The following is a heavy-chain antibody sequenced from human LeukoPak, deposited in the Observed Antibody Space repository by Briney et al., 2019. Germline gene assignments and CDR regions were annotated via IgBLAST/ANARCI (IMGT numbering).Heavy chain of an antibody. J-gene: IGHJ3*01. D-gene: IGHD3-22*01. CDR1: GFTVSTNY. CDR2: IYSGGTT. CDR3: ARWYDSSGFSPGGVDV. Sequence: GGSLRLSCAASGFTVSTNYMSWVRQAPGKGLEWVSVIYSGGTTYYAESVKGRFIISRDNSKNTLFLQMNSLRAEDTAVYFCARWYDSSGFSPGGVDVWGQGTMVAVSS. V-gene: IGHV3-66*01.